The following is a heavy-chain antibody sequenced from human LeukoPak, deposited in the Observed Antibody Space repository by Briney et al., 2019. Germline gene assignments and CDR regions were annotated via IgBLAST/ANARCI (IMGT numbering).Heavy chain of an antibody. V-gene: IGHV3-21*01. J-gene: IGHJ3*02. CDR3: AREVTSARPMNAFDI. D-gene: IGHD6-6*01. CDR2: ISSSSTYI. CDR1: RFTFSPYT. Sequence: GGSLRLSCAASRFTFSPYTMNWVRQAPGKGLEWVSSISSSSTYIYYADSVKGRFTISRDNAKNSLYLQMNSLRAEDTAVYYCAREVTSARPMNAFDIWGQGTMVTVSS.